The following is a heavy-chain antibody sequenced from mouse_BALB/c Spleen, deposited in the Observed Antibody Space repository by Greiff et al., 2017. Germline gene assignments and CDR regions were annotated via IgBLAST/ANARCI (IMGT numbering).Heavy chain of an antibody. V-gene: IGHV1-9*01. Sequence: QVQLKESGAELMKPGASVKISCKATGYTFSSYWIEWVKQRPGHGLEWIGEILPGSGSTNYNEKFKGKATFTADTSSNTAYMQLSSLTSEDSAVYYCARKNGNYEGAMDYWGQGTSVTVSS. J-gene: IGHJ4*01. CDR3: ARKNGNYEGAMDY. CDR2: ILPGSGST. CDR1: GYTFSSYW. D-gene: IGHD2-1*01.